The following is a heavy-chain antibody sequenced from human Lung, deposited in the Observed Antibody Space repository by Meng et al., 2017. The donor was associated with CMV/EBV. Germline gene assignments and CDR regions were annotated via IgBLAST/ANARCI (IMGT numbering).Heavy chain of an antibody. CDR1: GYTFTCYY. CDR2: ITPSSGGT. Sequence: QVPLVQSGPEVKKPVASVASSCQSTGYTFTCYYMHWLRQAPGQGREWVGRITPSSGGTTYAQKFLGTVTMTRDTSISTAYMELSSPIADDAAIYYCLRANLGSADYWGQGTLVTVSS. CDR3: LRANLGSADY. V-gene: IGHV1-2*06. J-gene: IGHJ4*02. D-gene: IGHD7-27*01.